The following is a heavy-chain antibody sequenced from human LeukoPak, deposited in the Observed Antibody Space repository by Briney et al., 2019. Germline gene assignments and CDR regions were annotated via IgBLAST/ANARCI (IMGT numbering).Heavy chain of an antibody. CDR1: GGSFSGYY. J-gene: IGHJ4*02. Sequence: PSETLSLTCAVHGGSFSGYYWSWIRQPPGKGLEWIGEINHSGSTNYNPSLKSRVTISVDTSKNQFSLKLSSVTAADTAVYYCARERGYCSGGSCYFFFDYWGQGTLVTVSS. V-gene: IGHV4-34*01. CDR3: ARERGYCSGGSCYFFFDY. CDR2: INHSGST. D-gene: IGHD2-15*01.